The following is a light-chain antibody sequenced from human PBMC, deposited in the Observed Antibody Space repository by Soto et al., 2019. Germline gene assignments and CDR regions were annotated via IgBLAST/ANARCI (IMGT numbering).Light chain of an antibody. Sequence: EIVLTQSPATLSLSPGDRGTLSYRASQNIDNNIAWYQQKLGQAPRLLIYDASSRATGVPSRFSGSRSGTDSTLTISSLEPEDVATYYCQNRNPWPPGATFGGGTKVEIK. J-gene: IGKJ4*01. V-gene: IGKV3-11*01. CDR3: QNRNPWPPGAT. CDR1: QNIDNN. CDR2: DAS.